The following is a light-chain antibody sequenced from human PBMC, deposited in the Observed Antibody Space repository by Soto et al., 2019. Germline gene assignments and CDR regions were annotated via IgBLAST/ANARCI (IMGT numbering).Light chain of an antibody. Sequence: DIQMTQSPSSLSASVGDRVTITCHASQDIDNYLNWYQQKPGKAPNLLIYDASNLETGVPSRFSGGGSGTDFTFTITSLQPEDIATYYCQHYDHVQVTFGQGTRLEIK. CDR1: QDIDNY. CDR2: DAS. J-gene: IGKJ5*01. V-gene: IGKV1-33*01. CDR3: QHYDHVQVT.